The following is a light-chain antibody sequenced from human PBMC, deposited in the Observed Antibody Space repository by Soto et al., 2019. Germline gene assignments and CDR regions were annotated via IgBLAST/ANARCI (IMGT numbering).Light chain of an antibody. J-gene: IGLJ2*01. CDR3: QAWGTGTHVV. CDR1: SGHSNYA. CDR2: LNSDGSH. V-gene: IGLV4-69*01. Sequence: QPVLTQSPSASASLGASVKLTCTLSSGHSNYAIAWHQQQPEKGPRYLMKLNSDGSHSKGDGIPDRFSGSSSGAERYLTISSRQCEDEAEYYWQAWGTGTHVVIGGGTQLT.